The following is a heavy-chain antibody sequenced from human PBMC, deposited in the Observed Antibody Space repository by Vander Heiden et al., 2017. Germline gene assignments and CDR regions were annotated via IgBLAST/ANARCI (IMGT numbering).Heavy chain of an antibody. D-gene: IGHD3-22*01. Sequence: QLQLVQSGAEVKKPWASVKVSCKASGYTFTSYGISWVQQAPGQGLEWMGWISTYNGNTSNAQKLQGRVTMTTDTSTSTAYMELRGLGSDDTAVYYCANFNYYDSSGYSYWGQGTLVTVSS. CDR2: ISTYNGNT. CDR3: ANFNYYDSSGYSY. J-gene: IGHJ4*02. CDR1: GYTFTSYG. V-gene: IGHV1-18*01.